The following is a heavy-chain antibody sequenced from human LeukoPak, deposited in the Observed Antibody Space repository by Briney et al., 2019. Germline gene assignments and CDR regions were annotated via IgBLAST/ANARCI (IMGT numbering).Heavy chain of an antibody. CDR2: ISSSSTI. D-gene: IGHD3-9*01. CDR3: TTGLNVSYVDWLSHLYYYYYMDV. J-gene: IGHJ6*03. Sequence: GGSLRLSCAASGFTFSSYSMNWVRQAPGKGLEWVSYISSSSTIYYADSVKGRFTISRDNAKNSLYLQMNSLRAEDTAVYYCTTGLNVSYVDWLSHLYYYYYMDVWGKGTTVTISS. CDR1: GFTFSSYS. V-gene: IGHV3-48*01.